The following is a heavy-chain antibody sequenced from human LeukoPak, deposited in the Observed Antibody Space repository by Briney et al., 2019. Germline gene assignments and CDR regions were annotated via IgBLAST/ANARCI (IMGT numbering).Heavy chain of an antibody. CDR1: VASPSSYY. CDR2: IHYSAGT. D-gene: IGHD6-13*01. J-gene: IGHJ4*02. CDR3: ARHLWGAAPGTGFVFDY. V-gene: IGHV4-59*08. Sequence: SETLSLTCTVSVASPSSYYWSCIRQPPRKGVEWSGYIHYSAGTKNNPYLKSRVTISVDPSKNQFSLRLTSVTAADTAVYYCARHLWGAAPGTGFVFDYWGQGTLVTVSS.